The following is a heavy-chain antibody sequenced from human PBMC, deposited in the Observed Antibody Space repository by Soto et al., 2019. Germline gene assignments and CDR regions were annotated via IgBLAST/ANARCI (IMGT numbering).Heavy chain of an antibody. CDR3: ASSGEVRGVTNWFDP. J-gene: IGHJ5*02. D-gene: IGHD3-10*01. CDR2: IYYSGST. Sequence: SETLSLTCTVSGGSISSSSYYWGWIRQPPGKGLEWIGSIYYSGSTYYTPSLKSRVTISVDTSKNQFSLKLSSVTAADTAVYYCASSGEVRGVTNWFDPWGQGTLVTVS. CDR1: GGSISSSSYY. V-gene: IGHV4-39*01.